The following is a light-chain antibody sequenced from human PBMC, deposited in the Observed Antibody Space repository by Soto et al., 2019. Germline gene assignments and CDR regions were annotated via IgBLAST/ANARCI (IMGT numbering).Light chain of an antibody. CDR1: QDISNY. V-gene: IGKV1-27*01. CDR3: QKYNSVPLT. J-gene: IGKJ4*01. Sequence: DIQMTQSPSSLSASVGDRVTITCRASQDISNYLAWFQQKPGKVPKLLIYAASTLQSGVPSRFSGTGSGTDYTLTISSLQPEDVATYYCQKYNSVPLTFGGGTKVEI. CDR2: AAS.